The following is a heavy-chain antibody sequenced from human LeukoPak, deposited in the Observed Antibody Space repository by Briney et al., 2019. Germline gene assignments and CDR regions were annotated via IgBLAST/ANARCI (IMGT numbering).Heavy chain of an antibody. V-gene: IGHV1-18*01. CDR1: GYTFTSYG. CDR2: ISAYNGNT. CDR3: AREPPLYCSGGSCTPGDWFDP. D-gene: IGHD2-15*01. Sequence: ASVKVSCKASGYTFTSYGISWVRQAPGQGLESMGWISAYNGNTNYAQKLQGRVTMTTDTSTSTAYMELRSLRSDDTAVYYCAREPPLYCSGGSCTPGDWFDPWGQGTLVTVSS. J-gene: IGHJ5*02.